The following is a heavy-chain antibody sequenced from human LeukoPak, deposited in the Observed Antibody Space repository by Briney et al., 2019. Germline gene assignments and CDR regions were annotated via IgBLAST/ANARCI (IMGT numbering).Heavy chain of an antibody. CDR1: GGTFSSYA. V-gene: IGHV1-69*05. J-gene: IGHJ6*03. CDR2: IIPIFGTA. Sequence: GASVTVSCKASGGTFSSYAISWVRQAPGQGLEWMGGIIPIFGTANYAQKFQGRVTITTDESTSTAYMELSSLRSEDTAVYYCARASNPQLAYYYYMDVWGKGTTVTVSS. CDR3: ARASNPQLAYYYYMDV. D-gene: IGHD2-2*01.